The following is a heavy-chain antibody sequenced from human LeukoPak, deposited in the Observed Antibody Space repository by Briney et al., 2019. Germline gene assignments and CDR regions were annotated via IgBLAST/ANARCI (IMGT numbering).Heavy chain of an antibody. CDR3: TTDYDFWSGLHDY. CDR2: IKSKIDGGTT. D-gene: IGHD3-3*01. Sequence: GGSLRLSCAASGFTFTNAWMSWVRQAPGKGLEWVGRIKSKIDGGTTEYAASVKGRFTISRDVSKNTLYLQMNSLKTEDTAVYYCTTDYDFWSGLHDYWGQGTLVTVSS. V-gene: IGHV3-15*01. CDR1: GFTFTNAW. J-gene: IGHJ4*02.